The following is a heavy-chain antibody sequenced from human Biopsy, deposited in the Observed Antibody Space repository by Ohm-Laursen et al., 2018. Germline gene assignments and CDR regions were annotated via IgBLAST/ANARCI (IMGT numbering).Heavy chain of an antibody. CDR3: ARATNSTGWPYYYFYGMDV. Sequence: SDTLSLTCIVSGGSISSDYWSWIRQTPGKGLEWIGYIYYSGSTNYNPSLKSRVTISVDTSKNQFSLRLNSVTAADTAVYYCARATNSTGWPYYYFYGMDVWGQGTVVTVSS. V-gene: IGHV4-59*07. CDR2: IYYSGST. CDR1: GGSISSDY. D-gene: IGHD2/OR15-2a*01. J-gene: IGHJ6*02.